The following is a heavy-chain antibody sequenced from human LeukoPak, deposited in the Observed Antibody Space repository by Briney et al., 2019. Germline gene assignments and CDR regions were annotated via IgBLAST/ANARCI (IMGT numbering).Heavy chain of an antibody. Sequence: GGSLRLSCAPSEFTFSRHGMHWVRQAPGKGLEWVAIISNDGSRKYYAHSVEGRFTIFRDNSKNTLYLQMDSLRAEDTAVYYCARDRAWNYFDYWGQGTLVTVSS. CDR2: ISNDGSRK. V-gene: IGHV3-30*03. D-gene: IGHD3-3*01. J-gene: IGHJ4*02. CDR3: ARDRAWNYFDY. CDR1: EFTFSRHG.